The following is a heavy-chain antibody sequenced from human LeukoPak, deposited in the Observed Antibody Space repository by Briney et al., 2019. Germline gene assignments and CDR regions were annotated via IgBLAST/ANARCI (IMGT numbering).Heavy chain of an antibody. J-gene: IGHJ3*02. V-gene: IGHV1-69*04. CDR2: IIPILGIA. Sequence: SVKVSCKASGGTFSSYAISWVRQAPGQGLEWMGRIIPILGIANYAQKFQGRVTITADKSTSTAYMELSSLRSEDTAVYYCARETTITYYDSSSGAFDIWGQGTMVTVSS. CDR3: ARETTITYYDSSSGAFDI. CDR1: GGTFSSYA. D-gene: IGHD3-22*01.